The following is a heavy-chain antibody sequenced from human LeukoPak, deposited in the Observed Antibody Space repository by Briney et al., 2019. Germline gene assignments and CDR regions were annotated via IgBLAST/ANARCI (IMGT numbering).Heavy chain of an antibody. V-gene: IGHV3-30-3*01. CDR1: GFTFSTHA. CDR3: ARQALSSGWYLLGG. Sequence: GRSLRLSCAASGFTFSTHALHWVRQAAGRGLEWLAVISHDGNNKYYADSVKGRFSISRDNSKSTVYLQMNSLRADDTAVYYCARQALSSGWYLLGGWGQGTLVTVSS. J-gene: IGHJ4*02. D-gene: IGHD6-19*01. CDR2: ISHDGNNK.